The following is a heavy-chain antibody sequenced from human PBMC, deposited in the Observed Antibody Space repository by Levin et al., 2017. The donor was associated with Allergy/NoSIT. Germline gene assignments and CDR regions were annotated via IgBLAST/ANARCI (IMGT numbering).Heavy chain of an antibody. Sequence: KASETLSLTCAASGFTFSGYTLNWVRQAPGKGLEWVSSISSSSTYIYYADSLKGRFTISRDDAKNSLSLQMNSLRVEDTAVYYCASDGSYDTLDIWGQGTMVTVSS. J-gene: IGHJ3*02. CDR1: GFTFSGYT. CDR3: ASDGSYDTLDI. V-gene: IGHV3-21*01. CDR2: ISSSSTYI. D-gene: IGHD6-6*01.